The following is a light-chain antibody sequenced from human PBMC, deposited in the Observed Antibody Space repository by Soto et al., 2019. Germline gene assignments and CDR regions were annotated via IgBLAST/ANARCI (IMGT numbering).Light chain of an antibody. CDR3: QQYSSDST. Sequence: DIRMTQSPSTLSASVGDRVTITCRASQSINNWLAWYQQKPGKAHKLLIYRASSLEHGLPSRFSGLGSGTEFIFTITSVQPDDFGTYYFQQYSSDSTFGQANKVEI. CDR1: QSINNW. J-gene: IGKJ1*01. CDR2: RAS. V-gene: IGKV1-5*03.